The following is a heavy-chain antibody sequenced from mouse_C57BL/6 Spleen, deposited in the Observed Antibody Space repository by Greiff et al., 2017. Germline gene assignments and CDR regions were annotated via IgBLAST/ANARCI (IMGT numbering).Heavy chain of an antibody. Sequence: VQLQQSGAELVKPGASVKLSCKASGSTFTASSIHWVKQRPGQGLEWIGWFYPGIGSLKYNEKFKDKATLTADKASDTVYMELSRLTSEESAVYFCARHGDYYGSSYGYFDVWGTGTTVTVSS. CDR1: GSTFTASS. CDR2: FYPGIGSL. CDR3: ARHGDYYGSSYGYFDV. D-gene: IGHD1-1*01. V-gene: IGHV1-62-2*01. J-gene: IGHJ1*03.